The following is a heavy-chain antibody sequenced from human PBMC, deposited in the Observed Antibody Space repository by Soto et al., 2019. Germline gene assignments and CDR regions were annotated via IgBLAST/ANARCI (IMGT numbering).Heavy chain of an antibody. CDR2: IYYSGST. V-gene: IGHV4-39*01. CDR3: ARLRGYDPPTNWFDP. J-gene: IGHJ5*02. CDR1: GGSISSSSYY. Sequence: PSETLSLTCTVSGGSISSSSYYWGWIRQPPGKGLEWIGNIYYSGSTYYNPSLKSRVTMSVDTSKNQFSLKLSSVTAADTAVYYCARLRGYDPPTNWFDPWGQGTLVTVSS. D-gene: IGHD5-12*01.